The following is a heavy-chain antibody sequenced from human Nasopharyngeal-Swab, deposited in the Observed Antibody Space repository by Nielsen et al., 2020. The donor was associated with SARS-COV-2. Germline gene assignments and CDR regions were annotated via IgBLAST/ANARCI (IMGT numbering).Heavy chain of an antibody. CDR3: ARDGLDYDFWSAYFMDV. J-gene: IGHJ6*02. CDR1: GSTLNNYN. CDR2: ISSSSSYI. Sequence: GESLKISCAASGSTLNNYNFNWVRQAPGKGLEWVSSISSSSSYIYYADSVKGRFTISRDNAKNSLYLQMNSLRAEDTAVYYCARDGLDYDFWSAYFMDVWGQGTTVTVSS. V-gene: IGHV3-21*01. D-gene: IGHD3-3*01.